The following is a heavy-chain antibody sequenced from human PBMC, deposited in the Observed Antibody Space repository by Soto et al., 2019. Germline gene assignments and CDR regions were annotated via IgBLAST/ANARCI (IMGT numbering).Heavy chain of an antibody. CDR1: GGSISSYY. CDR3: ARGETYYDFRSGYYTPLSMDV. Sequence: AETLSLTCTVSGGSISSYYWSWIRQPPGKGLEWIGYIYYSGSTNYNPSLKSRVTISVDTSKNQFSLKLSSVTAADTAVYYCARGETYYDFRSGYYTPLSMDVWGQGTTVTVSS. V-gene: IGHV4-59*01. J-gene: IGHJ6*02. CDR2: IYYSGST. D-gene: IGHD3-3*01.